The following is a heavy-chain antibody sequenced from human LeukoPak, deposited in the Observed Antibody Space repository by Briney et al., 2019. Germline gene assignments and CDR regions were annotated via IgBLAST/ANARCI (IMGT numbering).Heavy chain of an antibody. Sequence: ASVKVSCKVSGYTLTELSMHWVRQAPGKGLEWMGGFDPEDGETIYAQKFQGRVAMTEDTSTDTAYMELSSLRSEDTAVYYCATDGYSSSWYGAFDIWGQGTMVTVSS. CDR1: GYTLTELS. J-gene: IGHJ3*02. V-gene: IGHV1-24*01. D-gene: IGHD6-13*01. CDR3: ATDGYSSSWYGAFDI. CDR2: FDPEDGET.